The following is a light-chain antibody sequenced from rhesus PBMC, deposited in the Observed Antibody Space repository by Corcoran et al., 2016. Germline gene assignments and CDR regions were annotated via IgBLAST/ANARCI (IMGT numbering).Light chain of an antibody. CDR2: KAS. CDR3: QQYNSGPPA. Sequence: DIQMTQSPSFLSASVGDTVTITCRAIQSISCWLAWYQQKPGKAPKRLINKASSWQSGVPSRVSGSGSRTDFTLTISSLQSEEFATYYCQQYNSGPPAFGRGAKVDIK. J-gene: IGKJ1*01. CDR1: QSISCW. V-gene: IGKV1-22*01.